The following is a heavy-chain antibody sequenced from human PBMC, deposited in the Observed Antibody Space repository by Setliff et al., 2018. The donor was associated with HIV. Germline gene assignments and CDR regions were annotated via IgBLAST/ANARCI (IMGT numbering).Heavy chain of an antibody. CDR3: AIESAGRVFDI. CDR2: IDHGGST. V-gene: IGHV4-34*01. CDR1: GGSFSGYY. Sequence: KASETLSLTCAVYGGSFSGYYWSWIRQPPGKGLEWIGEIDHGGSTSYNPSLKSRVTISVDTSKNQFSLKQSSVTAADTAVYYCAIESAGRVFDIWGQGTMVTVSS. J-gene: IGHJ3*02.